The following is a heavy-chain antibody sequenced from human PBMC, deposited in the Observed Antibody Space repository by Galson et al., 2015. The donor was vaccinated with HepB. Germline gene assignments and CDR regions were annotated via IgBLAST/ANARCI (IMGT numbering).Heavy chain of an antibody. Sequence: SVKVSCKASGGTFSSYAISWVRQAPGQGLEWMGGIIPIFGTANYAQKFQGRVTITADESTSTAYMELSSLRSEDTAVYYCAREPVGNPGSYLTYFDYWGQGTLVTVSS. V-gene: IGHV1-69*13. CDR1: GGTFSSYA. CDR3: AREPVGNPGSYLTYFDY. J-gene: IGHJ4*02. D-gene: IGHD1-26*01. CDR2: IIPIFGTA.